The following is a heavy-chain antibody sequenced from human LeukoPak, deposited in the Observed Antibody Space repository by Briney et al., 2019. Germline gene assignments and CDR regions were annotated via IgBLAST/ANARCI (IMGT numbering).Heavy chain of an antibody. J-gene: IGHJ4*02. CDR2: INHSGST. V-gene: IGHV4-34*01. D-gene: IGHD1-26*01. CDR1: GGSFSGYY. CDR3: ATTTIRLGY. Sequence: PSETLSLTCAVYGGSFSGYYWSWIRQPPGKGLELIGEINHSGSTNYNPSLKSRVTISVDTSKNQLSLKLSSVTAADTAVYYCATTTIRLGYWGQGTLVTVSS.